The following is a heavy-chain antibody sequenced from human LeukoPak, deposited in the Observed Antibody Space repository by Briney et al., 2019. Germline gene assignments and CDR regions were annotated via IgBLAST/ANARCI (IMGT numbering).Heavy chain of an antibody. CDR2: ISSSSSSR. J-gene: IGHJ3*02. Sequence: PGGSLRLSCAASGFTFSSYSMNWFRQAPGKGLEWVSSISSSSSSRYYADSVKGRFTISRDNAKNSLYLQMNSLSAGDTAVYYCARVGVVGATLDAFDIWGQGTMVTVSS. CDR1: GFTFSSYS. D-gene: IGHD1-26*01. V-gene: IGHV3-21*01. CDR3: ARVGVVGATLDAFDI.